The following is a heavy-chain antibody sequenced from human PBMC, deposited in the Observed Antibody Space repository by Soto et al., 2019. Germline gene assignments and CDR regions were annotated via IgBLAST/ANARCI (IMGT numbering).Heavy chain of an antibody. D-gene: IGHD3-3*01. Sequence: LRLSCAASGFTFNTYAMSWVRQAPGKGLEWVSGISSSGGSTYYADSVKGRFTISRDNSKNTVFLQMNNLRAEETAVYYCAKANNFWSSYLDFWGQGTLVTVSS. CDR1: GFTFNTYA. CDR3: AKANNFWSSYLDF. CDR2: ISSSGGST. V-gene: IGHV3-23*01. J-gene: IGHJ4*02.